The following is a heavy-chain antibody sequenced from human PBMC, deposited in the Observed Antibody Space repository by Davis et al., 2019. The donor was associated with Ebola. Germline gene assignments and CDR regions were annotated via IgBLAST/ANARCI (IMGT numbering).Heavy chain of an antibody. CDR3: ARHRRYCSSTSCSKDYYYYMDV. Sequence: PGGSLRLSCKGSGYSFTSYWISWVRQMPGKGLEWMGRIDPSDSYTNYSPSFQGHFTISADKSISTAYLPWSCLKASDTAMYYCARHRRYCSSTSCSKDYYYYMDVWGKWTTVTVSS. CDR1: GYSFTSYW. J-gene: IGHJ6*03. D-gene: IGHD2-2*01. CDR2: IDPSDSYT. V-gene: IGHV5-10-1*01.